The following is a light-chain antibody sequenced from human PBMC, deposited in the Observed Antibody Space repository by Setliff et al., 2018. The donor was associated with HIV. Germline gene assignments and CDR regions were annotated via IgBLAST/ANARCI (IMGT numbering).Light chain of an antibody. CDR2: EVR. CDR1: SSDVGGYSY. Sequence: QSALTQPASVSGSPGQSITISCTGTSSDVGGYSYVSWYQQHPGKAPKLIIYEVRNRPSGVSNRFSGSKSGNTASLTISGLQAEDEADYYYSSYAITNTLPFGTGTKGTVL. CDR3: SSYAITNTLP. V-gene: IGLV2-14*01. J-gene: IGLJ1*01.